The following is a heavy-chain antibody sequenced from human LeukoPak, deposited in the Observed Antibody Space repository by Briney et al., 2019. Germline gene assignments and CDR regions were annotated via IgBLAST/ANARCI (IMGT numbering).Heavy chain of an antibody. CDR3: ARKGGSTSPFEDV. CDR2: ISAYNGKT. Sequence: ASVKVSCKASGYSFTSYGISWVRQAPGQGLEWMGWISAYNGKTRYAQNLQGRVTLTTDTPTSTVYMELRSLRSEDTAVYYCARKGGSTSPFEDVWGKGTTVTVSS. D-gene: IGHD2-2*01. CDR1: GYSFTSYG. J-gene: IGHJ6*04. V-gene: IGHV1-18*01.